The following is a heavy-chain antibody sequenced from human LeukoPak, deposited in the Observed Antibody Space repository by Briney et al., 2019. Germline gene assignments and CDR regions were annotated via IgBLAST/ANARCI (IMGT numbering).Heavy chain of an antibody. J-gene: IGHJ4*01. CDR1: GGSIKSYY. CDR2: IYPSGST. V-gene: IGHV4-4*07. Sequence: PSETLSLTCSVSGGSIKSYYWSWVRQAAGKGLEWIGRIYPSGSTNYNPSLKSRVNMSEDTSKNHFSLSLRPVTAADTAVYYCARGLGVAAADSWGYGILVTVSS. D-gene: IGHD6-13*01. CDR3: ARGLGVAAADS.